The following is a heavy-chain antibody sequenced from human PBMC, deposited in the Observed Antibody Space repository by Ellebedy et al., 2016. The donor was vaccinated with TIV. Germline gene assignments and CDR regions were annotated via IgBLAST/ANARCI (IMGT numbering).Heavy chain of an antibody. CDR3: SRDERAVAGPGDY. Sequence: PGGSLRLSCAASGFTFSRYWMSWVRQAPGKGLEWVANINGDGSEKYYVESVKGRFTISRDNAKNSLYLQMNSLRVEDSAVYYCSRDERAVAGPGDYWGQGTLVIVS. J-gene: IGHJ4*02. CDR2: INGDGSEK. D-gene: IGHD6-19*01. V-gene: IGHV3-7*03. CDR1: GFTFSRYW.